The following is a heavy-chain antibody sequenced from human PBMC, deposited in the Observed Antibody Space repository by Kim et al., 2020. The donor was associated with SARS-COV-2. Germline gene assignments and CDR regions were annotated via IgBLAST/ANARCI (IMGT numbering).Heavy chain of an antibody. CDR2: INTNTGNP. CDR1: GDTFTSYA. J-gene: IGHJ5*02. V-gene: IGHV7-4-1*02. CDR3: ARELYGSIASHNWFDP. Sequence: ASVKVSCKASGDTFTSYAMSWVRQAPGQGLEWMGWINTNTGNPTYAQGFHGRFVFSVDTSISTAYLQLSSLKAEDTAVYYCARELYGSIASHNWFDPWGQGTLVTVSS. D-gene: IGHD6-13*01.